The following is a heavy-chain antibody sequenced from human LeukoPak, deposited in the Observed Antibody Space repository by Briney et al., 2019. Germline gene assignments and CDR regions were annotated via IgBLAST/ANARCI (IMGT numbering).Heavy chain of an antibody. CDR3: ARGPYDYGDYVSDY. J-gene: IGHJ4*02. V-gene: IGHV3-74*01. Sequence: GGSLRLSCAASGFTFSSYWMYWVRQAPGKGLVWVSRINSDGSSTSYADSVKGRFTISRDNAKNTLYLQMNSLRAEDTAVYYCARGPYDYGDYVSDYWGQGTLVTVSS. CDR2: INSDGSST. CDR1: GFTFSSYW. D-gene: IGHD4-17*01.